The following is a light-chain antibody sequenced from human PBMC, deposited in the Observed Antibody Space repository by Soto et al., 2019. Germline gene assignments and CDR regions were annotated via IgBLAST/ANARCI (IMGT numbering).Light chain of an antibody. CDR1: QGVLYTSNNKNY. CDR2: WAS. V-gene: IGKV4-1*01. J-gene: IGKJ2*01. Sequence: DIVMTQSPDSLSVSLGERATINCKSSQGVLYTSNNKNYLAWYQQKPGQPPKLLIYWASTRESGVPDRFSGSGSGADFTLTINSLQAEDVAVYFCHQYYGTPYTFGQGTKLEIK. CDR3: HQYYGTPYT.